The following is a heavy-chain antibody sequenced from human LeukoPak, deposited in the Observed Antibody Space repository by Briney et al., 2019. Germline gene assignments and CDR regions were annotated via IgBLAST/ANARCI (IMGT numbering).Heavy chain of an antibody. CDR2: IIPIFGTA. V-gene: IGHV1-69*13. J-gene: IGHJ4*02. D-gene: IGHD6-13*01. Sequence: SVKVSCKASGGTFSSYAISWVRQAPGQGLEWMGGIIPIFGTANYAQKFQGRVTITADESTSTAYMELSSLRSEDTAVYYCAREAVQRSAAALDYWGQGTLVTVSS. CDR1: GGTFSSYA. CDR3: AREAVQRSAAALDY.